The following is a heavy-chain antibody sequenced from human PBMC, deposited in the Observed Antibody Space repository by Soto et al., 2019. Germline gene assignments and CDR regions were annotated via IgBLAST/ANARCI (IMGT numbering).Heavy chain of an antibody. J-gene: IGHJ4*02. Sequence: HPGGSLRLSCAASGFTFSSYAMSWVRQAPGKGLEWVSAISGSGGSTYYADSVKGRFTISRDNSKNTLYLQMNSLRAEDTAVYYCAKDWLAVRGEPPTDWGQGTLVTVSS. CDR2: ISGSGGST. CDR3: AKDWLAVRGEPPTD. V-gene: IGHV3-23*01. D-gene: IGHD3-10*01. CDR1: GFTFSSYA.